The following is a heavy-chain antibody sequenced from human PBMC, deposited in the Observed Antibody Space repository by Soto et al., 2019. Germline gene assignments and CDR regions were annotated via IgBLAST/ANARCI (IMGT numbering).Heavy chain of an antibody. CDR1: GGSISSYY. Sequence: PSETLSLTCTVSGGSISSYYWSWIRQPPGKGLEWIGYIYYSGSTNYNPSLKSRVTISVDTSKNQFSLKLSSVTAADTAKYFCAREGNLGRWLQPLDFWGQGTLVTVPQ. J-gene: IGHJ4*02. CDR2: IYYSGST. CDR3: AREGNLGRWLQPLDF. D-gene: IGHD5-12*01. V-gene: IGHV4-59*01.